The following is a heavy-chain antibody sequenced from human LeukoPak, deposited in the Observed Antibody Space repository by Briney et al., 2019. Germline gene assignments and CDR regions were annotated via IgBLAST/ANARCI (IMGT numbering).Heavy chain of an antibody. V-gene: IGHV1-18*01. D-gene: IGHD3-9*01. CDR3: ARVGYYDILTGYSFYYYYYYMDV. CDR2: ISAYNGNT. J-gene: IGHJ6*03. CDR1: GYTFTSYR. Sequence: ASVKVSCKASGYTFTSYRISWVRQAPGQGLECMGWISAYNGNTNYAQKLQGRVTMTTDTSTSTAYMELRSLRSDDTAVYYCARVGYYDILTGYSFYYYYYYMDVWGKGTTVTISS.